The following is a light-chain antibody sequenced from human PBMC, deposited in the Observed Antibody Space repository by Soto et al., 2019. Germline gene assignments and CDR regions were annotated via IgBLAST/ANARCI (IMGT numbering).Light chain of an antibody. Sequence: QSALTQPASVSGSPGQSITISCTRTSSDVGGYNYVSWYQQHPGNAPRLMIYEVNNRPSGVPNRFSGSKSGNTASLTISGLQAEDEADYYCSSKTSSRTPFVFGTGTKVTVL. CDR2: EVN. CDR1: SSDVGGYNY. CDR3: SSKTSSRTPFV. J-gene: IGLJ1*01. V-gene: IGLV2-14*01.